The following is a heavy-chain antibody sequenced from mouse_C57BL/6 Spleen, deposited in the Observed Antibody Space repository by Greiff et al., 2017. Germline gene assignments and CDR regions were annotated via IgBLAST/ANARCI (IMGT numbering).Heavy chain of an antibody. CDR2: IDPNGGGT. Sequence: VQLQQPGAELVKPGASVKLSCKASGYTFPSYWMHWVKQRPGRGLEWIGRIDPNGGGTKYHEKFKSKATLTADKPSSTAYMQLSSLTSEDSEVYDGARRGTVVRGLGAIDYWGQGTSVTVSS. V-gene: IGHV1-72*01. D-gene: IGHD1-1*01. CDR3: ARRGTVVRGLGAIDY. CDR1: GYTFPSYW. J-gene: IGHJ4*01.